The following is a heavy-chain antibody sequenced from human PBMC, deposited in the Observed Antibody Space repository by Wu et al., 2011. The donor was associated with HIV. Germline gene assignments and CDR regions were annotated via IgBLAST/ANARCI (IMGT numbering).Heavy chain of an antibody. V-gene: IGHV1-69*15. Sequence: QVQLVQSGAEVKKPGSSVKVSCKASGGTFSSYAISWVRQAPGQGLEWMGRIIPIFGTANYAQKFQGRVTITADESTSTAYMELSSLRSEDTAVYYCARSGDFWSGYYGPFGYYYYMDVWGKGTTVTVSS. CDR2: IIPIFGTA. CDR1: GGTFSSYA. J-gene: IGHJ6*03. CDR3: ARSGDFWSGYYGPFGYYYYMDV. D-gene: IGHD3-3*01.